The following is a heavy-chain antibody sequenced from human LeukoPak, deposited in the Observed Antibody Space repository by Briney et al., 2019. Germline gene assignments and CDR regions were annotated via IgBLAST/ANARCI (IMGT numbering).Heavy chain of an antibody. CDR1: GFTFRTYW. V-gene: IGHV3-74*01. CDR3: TRSMTAGNSPWVY. Sequence: GGSLRLSCAGSGFTFRTYWMNWVRKAPGKGLVWVSRINGDGSIINYADSVKGRFTISRDNAKNTLYLQMNSLRSEDTAVYYCTRSMTAGNSPWVYWGQGTLVTVSP. CDR2: INGDGSII. D-gene: IGHD6-19*01. J-gene: IGHJ4*02.